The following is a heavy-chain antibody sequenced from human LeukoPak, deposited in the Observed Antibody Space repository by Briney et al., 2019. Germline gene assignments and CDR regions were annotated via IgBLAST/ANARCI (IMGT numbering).Heavy chain of an antibody. V-gene: IGHV3-23*01. J-gene: IGHJ4*02. CDR2: ISGSGGST. CDR1: GFTFSSYA. Sequence: PGGSLRLSCAASGFTFSSYAMSWARQAPGKGLEWVSAISGSGGSTYYADSVKGRFTISRDNSKNTLYLHLHSLRAEDTAIYYCAKDGLWFGESQYYFDYWGQGTLVTVSS. CDR3: AKDGLWFGESQYYFDY. D-gene: IGHD3-10*01.